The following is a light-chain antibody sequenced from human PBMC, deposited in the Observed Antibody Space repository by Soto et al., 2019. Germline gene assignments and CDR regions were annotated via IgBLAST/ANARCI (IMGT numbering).Light chain of an antibody. Sequence: EIVMTQSPATLSVSPGERATLSCRASQSVSSSYLAWYQQKPGQAPRLLIYGASTRATGIPARFSGSGSGKELNITISSMQSDDFAVYYCKKYNNCPRKFGQVPKVDMK. CDR1: QSVSSSY. V-gene: IGKV3-15*01. J-gene: IGKJ1*01. CDR2: GAS. CDR3: KKYNNCPRK.